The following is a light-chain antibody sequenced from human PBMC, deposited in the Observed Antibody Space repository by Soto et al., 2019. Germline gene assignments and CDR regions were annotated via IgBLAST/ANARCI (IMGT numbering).Light chain of an antibody. J-gene: IGLJ2*01. CDR1: SSDVGGYNY. Sequence: QSALTQPSSVSGSPGQSITISCTVTSSDVGGYNYVSWYQQHPGKAPKLMIYDVRNRPSGVSNRFSGSKSGNTASLTISGLQAEDEADYYCSSYTSSTTVAFCGVTKVIVL. CDR2: DVR. CDR3: SSYTSSTTVA. V-gene: IGLV2-14*03.